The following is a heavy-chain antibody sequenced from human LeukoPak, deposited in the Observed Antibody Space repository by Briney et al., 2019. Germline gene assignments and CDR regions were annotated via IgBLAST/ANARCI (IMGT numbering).Heavy chain of an antibody. CDR3: ARDCTNGVCHDY. CDR1: GYTFTGYY. J-gene: IGHJ4*02. CDR2: INPNSGGT. D-gene: IGHD2-8*01. V-gene: IGHV1-2*02. Sequence: ASVKVSCKASGYTFTGYYMHWVRQAPGQGLEWMGWINPNSGGTNYAQKFQGRVTMTRDTSISTAYMELSRLRSDDTAVYYCARDCTNGVCHDYWGQGTLVTVSS.